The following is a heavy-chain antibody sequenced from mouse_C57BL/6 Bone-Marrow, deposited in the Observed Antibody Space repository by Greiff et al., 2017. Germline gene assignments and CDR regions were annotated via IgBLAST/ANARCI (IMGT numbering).Heavy chain of an antibody. V-gene: IGHV1-26*01. CDR1: GYTFTDYY. CDR3: ARDDSYAMDY. CDR2: INPNNGGT. J-gene: IGHJ4*01. Sequence: EVQLQQSGPELVKPGASVKISCKASGYTFTDYYMNWVKQSHGKSLEWIGDINPNNGGTSYNQKFKGKATLTVDKSSSTAYMELRSLTSEDSAVYYCARDDSYAMDYWGQGTSVTVSS.